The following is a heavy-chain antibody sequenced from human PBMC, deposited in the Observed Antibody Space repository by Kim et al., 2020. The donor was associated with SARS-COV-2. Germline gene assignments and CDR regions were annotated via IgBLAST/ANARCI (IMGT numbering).Heavy chain of an antibody. V-gene: IGHV4-59*01. CDR1: GGSISSYY. D-gene: IGHD6-13*01. CDR2: IYYSGST. J-gene: IGHJ5*02. Sequence: SETLSLTCTVSGGSISSYYWSWIRQPPGKGLEWIGYIYYSGSTNYNPSLKSRVTISVDTSKNQFSLKLSSVTAADTAVYYCARADSSSWYPKYNWFDPWGQGTLVTVSS. CDR3: ARADSSSWYPKYNWFDP.